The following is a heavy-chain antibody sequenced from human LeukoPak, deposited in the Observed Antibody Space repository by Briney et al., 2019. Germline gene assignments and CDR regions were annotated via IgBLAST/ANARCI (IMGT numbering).Heavy chain of an antibody. V-gene: IGHV3-49*04. D-gene: IGHD5-24*01. CDR3: TRDILGDGYNFGY. Sequence: GGSLRLSCTASGFTFGDYAMSWVRQAPGQGLEWVGFIRSKAYGGTTEYAASVKGRFTISRDDSKSIAYLQMNSLNTEDTAVYYCTRDILGDGYNFGYWGQGTLVTVSS. J-gene: IGHJ4*02. CDR1: GFTFGDYA. CDR2: IRSKAYGGTT.